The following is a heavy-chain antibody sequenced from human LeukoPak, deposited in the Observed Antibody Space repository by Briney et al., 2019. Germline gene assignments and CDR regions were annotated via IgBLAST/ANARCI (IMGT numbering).Heavy chain of an antibody. D-gene: IGHD6-19*01. CDR1: GFTFSSYA. V-gene: IGHV3-23*01. J-gene: IGHJ4*02. Sequence: GGSLRFSCAASGFTFSSYAMSWVRQAPGKGLEWVSTFSGTSTNSYEDAVKGGVTISRDNSKNTLYLQMNSLRAEDTAVYYCAKLKQWQPQRYFFEYWGQGALVTVAS. CDR3: AKLKQWQPQRYFFEY. CDR2: FSGTSTN.